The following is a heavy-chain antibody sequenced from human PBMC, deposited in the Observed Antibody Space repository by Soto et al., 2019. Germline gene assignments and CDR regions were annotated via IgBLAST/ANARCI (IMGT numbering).Heavy chain of an antibody. CDR1: GFTFSSYA. J-gene: IGHJ3*02. CDR2: ISGSGGST. Sequence: EVQLLESGGGLVQPGGSLRLSCAASGFTFSSYAMSWVRQAPGKGLEWVSAISGSGGSTYYADSVKGRFTISRDNSKNTLYLQMNRLRAEDTAVYYCAKERGIVVVPAAAQDAFDIWGQGTMVTVSS. CDR3: AKERGIVVVPAAAQDAFDI. D-gene: IGHD2-2*01. V-gene: IGHV3-23*01.